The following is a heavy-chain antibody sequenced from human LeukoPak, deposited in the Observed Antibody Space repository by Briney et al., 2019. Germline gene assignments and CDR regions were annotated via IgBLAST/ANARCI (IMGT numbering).Heavy chain of an antibody. CDR1: GGSISSSSYY. CDR2: IYYSGST. J-gene: IGHJ3*02. V-gene: IGHV4-39*01. Sequence: SETLSLTCTVSGGSISSSSYYWGWIRQPPGKGLEWIGSIYYSGSTYYNPSLKSRVTISVDTSKNQFSLKLSSVTAADTAVYYCARFPRLVYQLLYGAFDIWGQGTMVTVSS. CDR3: ARFPRLVYQLLYGAFDI. D-gene: IGHD2-2*02.